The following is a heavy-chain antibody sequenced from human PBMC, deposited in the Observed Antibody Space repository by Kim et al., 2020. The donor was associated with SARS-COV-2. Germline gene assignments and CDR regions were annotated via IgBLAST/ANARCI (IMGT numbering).Heavy chain of an antibody. V-gene: IGHV7-4-1*02. D-gene: IGHD3-3*01. J-gene: IGHJ4*02. Sequence: YAQGFTGRFVFSLDTSVSTAYLQISSLKAEDTAVYYCARNGVWSGGLFDYWGQGTLVTVSS. CDR3: ARNGVWSGGLFDY.